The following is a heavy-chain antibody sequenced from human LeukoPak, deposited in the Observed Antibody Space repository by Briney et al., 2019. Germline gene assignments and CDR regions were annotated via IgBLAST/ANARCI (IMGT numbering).Heavy chain of an antibody. CDR2: INHSGST. Sequence: PSETLSLTCAVYGGSFSGYYWSWIRQPPGKGLEWIGEINHSGSTNYNPSLKSRVTISVDTSKNQFSLKLSSVTAADTAVYYSARCYCSGGSCYPDYWGQGTLVTVSS. J-gene: IGHJ4*02. CDR1: GGSFSGYY. CDR3: ARCYCSGGSCYPDY. D-gene: IGHD2-15*01. V-gene: IGHV4-34*01.